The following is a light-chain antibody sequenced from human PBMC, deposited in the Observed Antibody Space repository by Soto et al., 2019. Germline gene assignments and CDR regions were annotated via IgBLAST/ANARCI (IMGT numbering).Light chain of an antibody. Sequence: QSALTQPASVSGPPGQSITIPCTGTTSDVGGDKFVSWYQHHPGKAPKLMIYEVTNRPSGVSDRFSGSKSGNTASLTISGLQAEDEADYYCSSYANNHYVFGTGTKVTVL. V-gene: IGLV2-14*01. J-gene: IGLJ1*01. CDR1: TSDVGGDKF. CDR3: SSYANNHYV. CDR2: EVT.